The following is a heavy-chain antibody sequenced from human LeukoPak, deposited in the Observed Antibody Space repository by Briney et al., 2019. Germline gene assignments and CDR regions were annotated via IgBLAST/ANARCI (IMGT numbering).Heavy chain of an antibody. D-gene: IGHD1-1*01. CDR3: ARDSNWSPDY. CDR2: INTNGRTI. J-gene: IGHJ4*02. V-gene: IGHV3-48*03. Sequence: RGSLRLSCAASGFTFSSYEMNWVRQAPGKGLEWVSYINTNGRTIYYADSLKGRFTISRDNAKNSLYLQMNSLRAEDTAVYYCARDSNWSPDYWGQGTLVTVSS. CDR1: GFTFSSYE.